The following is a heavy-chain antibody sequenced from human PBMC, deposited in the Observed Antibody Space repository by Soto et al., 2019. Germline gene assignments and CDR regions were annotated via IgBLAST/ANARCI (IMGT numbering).Heavy chain of an antibody. J-gene: IGHJ4*02. CDR1: GFTFSSYA. D-gene: IGHD3-3*01. CDR2: ISGSGGST. V-gene: IGHV3-23*01. Sequence: PEGSLRLSCSASGFTFSSYAISWFRQAPGKGLEWASAISGSGGSTYYADSVKGRFTISRDNSKNTLYLQMNSLRAEDTAVYYCAKHRGISGVVITLLVYWGPGTLVTVSS. CDR3: AKHRGISGVVITLLVY.